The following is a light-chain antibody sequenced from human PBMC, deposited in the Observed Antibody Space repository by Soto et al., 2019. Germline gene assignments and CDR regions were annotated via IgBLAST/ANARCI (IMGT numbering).Light chain of an antibody. V-gene: IGLV2-14*01. CDR3: SSYTISGTYV. CDR2: DVS. CDR1: SSDVGGYNF. J-gene: IGLJ1*01. Sequence: LTQPASVSGSPGQSITISCTGTSSDVGGYNFVSWYQQHPGKAPKLLIYDVSDRPSGVSNRFSGSKSGNTASLTISGLQAEDEADYYCSSYTISGTYVFGTGTKVTV.